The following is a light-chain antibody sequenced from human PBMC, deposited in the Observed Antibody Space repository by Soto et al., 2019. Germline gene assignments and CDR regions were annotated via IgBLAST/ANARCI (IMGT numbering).Light chain of an antibody. J-gene: IGLJ1*01. V-gene: IGLV2-8*01. CDR3: TSYAGSESDV. Sequence: QSALTQPPSASGSPGQSVAISCTGNSSDVGGYNYVSWYQQHPGKAPKLMIYDVTKRPSGVPDRFSGSKSGNTASLTVSGLQAEDEADYYCTSYAGSESDVFGSGTKVTVL. CDR1: SSDVGGYNY. CDR2: DVT.